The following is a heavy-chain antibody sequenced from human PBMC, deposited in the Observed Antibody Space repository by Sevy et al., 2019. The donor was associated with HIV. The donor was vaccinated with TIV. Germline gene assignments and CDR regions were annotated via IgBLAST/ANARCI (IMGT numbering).Heavy chain of an antibody. CDR1: GGSISSGDYY. CDR3: ARAIRGYSYGSDY. CDR2: IYYSGST. Sequence: SETLSLTCTVSGGSISSGDYYWSWIRQPPGKGLEWIGYIYYSGSTYYNPSLKSRVTISVDTSKNQFSLKLSSVTAADTAVYYCARAIRGYSYGSDYWGQGTLVTVSS. V-gene: IGHV4-30-4*01. D-gene: IGHD5-18*01. J-gene: IGHJ4*02.